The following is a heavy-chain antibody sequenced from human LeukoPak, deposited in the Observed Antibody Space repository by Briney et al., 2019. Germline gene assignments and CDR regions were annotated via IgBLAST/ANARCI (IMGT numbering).Heavy chain of an antibody. CDR3: ARVRRGSAGSFFWIEEEFDY. CDR2: INPSGAGT. Sequence: GASVKVSCKASGYTFTNYYMHWVRQAPGQGLEWMGIINPSGAGTSYAQKFQGRVTMTRDTSTSTVYMELSSLRSEDTAVYYCARVRRGSAGSFFWIEEEFDYWGQGTLVTVSS. CDR1: GYTFTNYY. J-gene: IGHJ4*02. D-gene: IGHD3-10*01. V-gene: IGHV1-46*01.